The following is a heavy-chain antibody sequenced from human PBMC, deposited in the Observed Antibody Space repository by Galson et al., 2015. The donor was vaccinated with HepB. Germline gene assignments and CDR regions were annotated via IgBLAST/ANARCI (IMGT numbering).Heavy chain of an antibody. CDR2: IYTSGST. CDR1: GGSISSYY. D-gene: IGHD3-3*01. V-gene: IGHV4-4*07. CDR3: ARDAAYYDFWSGYYTD. J-gene: IGHJ4*02. Sequence: ETLSLTCTVSGGSISSYYWSWIRQPAGKGLEWIGRIYTSGSTNYNPSLRSRVTMSVDTSKNQFSLKLSSVTAADTAVYYCARDAAYYDFWSGYYTDWGQGTLVTVSS.